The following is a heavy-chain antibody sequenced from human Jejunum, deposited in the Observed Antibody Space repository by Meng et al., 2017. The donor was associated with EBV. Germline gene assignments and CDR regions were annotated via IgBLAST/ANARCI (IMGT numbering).Heavy chain of an antibody. V-gene: IGHV1-8*02. D-gene: IGHD6-13*01. J-gene: IGHJ4*02. CDR3: ARGVAAGFDY. CDR2: MSPNSGNT. Sequence: GQVGQSGAEVKKPGASVKFFCKASGYTFTSYDINWVRQATGQGPEWMGWMSPNSGNTGYAQKFQGRVTMTRDTSISTAYMELSSLRSEDTAVYYCARGVAAGFDYWGQGTLVTVSS. CDR1: GYTFTSYD.